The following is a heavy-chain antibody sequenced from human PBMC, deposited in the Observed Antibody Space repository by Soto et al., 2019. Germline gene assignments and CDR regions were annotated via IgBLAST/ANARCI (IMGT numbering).Heavy chain of an antibody. J-gene: IGHJ4*02. CDR3: AKGGIIVR. V-gene: IGHV3-30*04. D-gene: IGHD2-21*01. CDR1: TFNFTSYA. CDR2: ISYDGRDK. Sequence: QVQLVESGGGVVQPGTSLRLSCAASTFNFTSYAMHWVRQAPGKGLEWVAVISYDGRDKFYADSVKGRFTISRDNSKHTLYLHMNSLRTEETAMYHGAKGGIIVRWGQGTLVTVSS.